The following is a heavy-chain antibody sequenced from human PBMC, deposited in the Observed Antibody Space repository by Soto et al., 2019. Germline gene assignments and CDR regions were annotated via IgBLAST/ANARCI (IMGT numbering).Heavy chain of an antibody. J-gene: IGHJ6*02. Sequence: GASVKVSCKASGGTFSSYAISWVRQAPGQGLEWMGGIIPIFGTANYAQKFQGRVTITADESTSTAYMELSSLRSEDTAVYYCARVNSGSWGVPYYYYYGMDVWGQGTTVTVSS. D-gene: IGHD1-26*01. CDR2: IIPIFGTA. V-gene: IGHV1-69*13. CDR3: ARVNSGSWGVPYYYYYGMDV. CDR1: GGTFSSYA.